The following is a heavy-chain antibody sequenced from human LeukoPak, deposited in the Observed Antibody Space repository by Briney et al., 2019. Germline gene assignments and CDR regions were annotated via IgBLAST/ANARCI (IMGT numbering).Heavy chain of an antibody. Sequence: GGSLRLXCAASGFTFSSYAMSWVRQAPGKGLEWVSAISGSGGSTYYADSVKGRFTISRDNSKNTLYLQMNSLRVEDTAVYYCAKDSYSSGWFSDFQHWGQGTLVTVSS. CDR3: AKDSYSSGWFSDFQH. J-gene: IGHJ1*01. V-gene: IGHV3-23*01. D-gene: IGHD6-19*01. CDR2: ISGSGGST. CDR1: GFTFSSYA.